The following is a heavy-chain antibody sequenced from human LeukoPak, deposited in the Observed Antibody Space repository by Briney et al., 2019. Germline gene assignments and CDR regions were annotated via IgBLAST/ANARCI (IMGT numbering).Heavy chain of an antibody. CDR1: GYTFTSYG. CDR2: ISAYNGNT. V-gene: IGHV1-18*01. Sequence: ASVKVSCKASGYTFTSYGISWVRQAPGQGLEWMGWISAYNGNTNYAQKLQGRVTMTTDTSTSTAYMELRSLRPDDTAVYYCATVPLGDLYFDYWGQGTLVTVSS. CDR3: ATVPLGDLYFDY. D-gene: IGHD3-16*01. J-gene: IGHJ4*02.